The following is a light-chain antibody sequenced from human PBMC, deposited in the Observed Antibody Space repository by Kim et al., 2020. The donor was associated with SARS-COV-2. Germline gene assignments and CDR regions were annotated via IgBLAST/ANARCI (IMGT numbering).Light chain of an antibody. CDR3: QQYESYPRT. CDR1: QGISSY. V-gene: IGKV1-8*01. CDR2: AAS. Sequence: AIRMTQSPSSFSASTGDRVTITCRASQGISSYLAWYQQKPGKAPKLLIYAASTLQSGVPSRFSGSGSGTDFTLTISCLQSEDFATYNCQQYESYPRTLGQGTKLE. J-gene: IGKJ2*01.